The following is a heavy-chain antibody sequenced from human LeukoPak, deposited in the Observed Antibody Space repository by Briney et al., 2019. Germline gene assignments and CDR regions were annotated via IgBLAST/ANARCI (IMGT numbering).Heavy chain of an antibody. CDR2: INHSGST. V-gene: IGHV4-34*01. D-gene: IGHD3/OR15-3a*01. J-gene: IGHJ6*03. CDR3: ARGYRTGYCSYYMDV. Sequence: SQTLSLTCAVYGGSFSGYYWSWIRQPPGKGLEWIGEINHSGSTNYNPSLKSRVTISVDTSTNQFCLKVSSVTAADTAVYYCARGYRTGYCSYYMDVWGKGSTVTVSS. CDR1: GGSFSGYY.